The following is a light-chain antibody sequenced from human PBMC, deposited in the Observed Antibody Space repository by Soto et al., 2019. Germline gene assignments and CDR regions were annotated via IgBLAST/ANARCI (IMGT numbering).Light chain of an antibody. CDR3: LQTYSVPWT. V-gene: IGKV1-39*01. Sequence: DIQTTQSPSSLSASIGDRVTITCRASHTISSNLNWYQQKPGKAPQLLIYAASSVPSGVPPRFSGRGSGTEFTLTVSSLQSEDFATYYCLQTYSVPWTFGHGTKVEIK. J-gene: IGKJ1*01. CDR2: AAS. CDR1: HTISSN.